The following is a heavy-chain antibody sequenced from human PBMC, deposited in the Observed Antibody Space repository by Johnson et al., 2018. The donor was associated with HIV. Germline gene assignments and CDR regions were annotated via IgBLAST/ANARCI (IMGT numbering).Heavy chain of an antibody. CDR2: ISSSGSTI. V-gene: IGHV3-11*04. J-gene: IGHJ3*02. CDR1: GFIFSDYY. CDR3: ARGERFGGTQEAFDI. Sequence: QMLLVESGGGLVQPGGSLRLSCAASGFIFSDYYMSWIRQAPGKGLEWVSYISSSGSTIYYADSVKGRFTISRDNAKNSLYLQMNSLRAGDTAVYYCARGERFGGTQEAFDIWGQGTMVTVSS. D-gene: IGHD1-26*01.